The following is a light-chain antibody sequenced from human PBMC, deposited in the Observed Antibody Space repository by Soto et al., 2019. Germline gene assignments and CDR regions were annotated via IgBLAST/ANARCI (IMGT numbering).Light chain of an antibody. Sequence: QSALTRPASVSGSPGQSITISCTGASLVSWYQHHPGKAPKLIIYEGSKRPSGVSNRFSASKSGNTASLTISGLQADDEADYYCCSYVDSSTMVFGGGTKVTVL. V-gene: IGLV2-23*01. CDR3: CSYVDSSTMV. CDR2: EGS. CDR1: SL. J-gene: IGLJ3*02.